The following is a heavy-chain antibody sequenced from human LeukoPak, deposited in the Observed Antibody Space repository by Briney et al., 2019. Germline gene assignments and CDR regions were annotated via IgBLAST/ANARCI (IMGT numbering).Heavy chain of an antibody. CDR3: ARGPTTEIVVVPAAIPVYGMDV. CDR2: INHSGST. CDR1: GGSISSYY. J-gene: IGHJ6*02. V-gene: IGHV4-34*01. D-gene: IGHD2-2*02. Sequence: SETLSLTCTVSGGSISSYYWSWIRQPPGKGLEWIGEINHSGSTNYNPSLKSRVTISVDTPKNQFSLKLSSVTAADTAVYYCARGPTTEIVVVPAAIPVYGMDVWGQGTTVTVSS.